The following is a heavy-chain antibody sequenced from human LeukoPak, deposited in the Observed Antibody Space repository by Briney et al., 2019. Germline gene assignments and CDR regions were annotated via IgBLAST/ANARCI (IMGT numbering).Heavy chain of an antibody. CDR3: ARDLSGWYYFDY. Sequence: ASVKVSCKASGYTFTGYYMHWVRQAPGQGLEWMGWINPNSGGTNYARKFQGRVTMTRDTSISTAYMELSRLRSDDTAVYYCARDLSGWYYFDYWGQGTLVTVSS. CDR2: INPNSGGT. D-gene: IGHD6-19*01. J-gene: IGHJ4*02. V-gene: IGHV1-2*02. CDR1: GYTFTGYY.